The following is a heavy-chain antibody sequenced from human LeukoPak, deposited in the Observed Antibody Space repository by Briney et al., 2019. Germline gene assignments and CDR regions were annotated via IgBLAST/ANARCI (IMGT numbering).Heavy chain of an antibody. Sequence: SETLSLTCAVYGGSFSGYYWSWIRQPPGKGLEWIGEINHSGSTNYNPSLKSRVTISVDTSKNQFSLKLSSVTAADAAVYYCAREDRRYFDYWGQGTLVTVSS. CDR3: AREDRRYFDY. CDR2: INHSGST. V-gene: IGHV4-34*01. D-gene: IGHD3-22*01. CDR1: GGSFSGYY. J-gene: IGHJ4*02.